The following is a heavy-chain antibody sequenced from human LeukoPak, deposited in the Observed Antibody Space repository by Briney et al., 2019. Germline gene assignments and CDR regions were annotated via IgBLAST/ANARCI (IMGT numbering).Heavy chain of an antibody. V-gene: IGHV4-34*01. CDR3: ARAIISLDY. D-gene: IGHD3-3*02. CDR1: GGSISSYY. CDR2: INHSGSP. J-gene: IGHJ4*02. Sequence: PSETLSLTCTVSGGSISSYYWSWIRQPPGKGLEWIGEINHSGSPNYNPSLKSRVTISVDTSKNQFSLKLTSVTAADTAVYYCARAIISLDYWGQGTLVTVSS.